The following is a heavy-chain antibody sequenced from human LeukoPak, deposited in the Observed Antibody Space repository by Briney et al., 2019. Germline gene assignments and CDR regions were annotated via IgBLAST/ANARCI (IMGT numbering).Heavy chain of an antibody. CDR3: ARRGLSMIPHAFDI. CDR1: GGSMNSYY. CDR2: IYYSGGP. Sequence: PSETLSLTCTVSGGSMNSYYWSWIRQPPGKGLEWIAYIYYSGGPIYNPSLKSRLTISIDTSKNQFSLKLSSVTAADTAVYYCARRGLSMIPHAFDIWGRGTMVTVS. D-gene: IGHD4/OR15-4a*01. V-gene: IGHV4-59*01. J-gene: IGHJ3*02.